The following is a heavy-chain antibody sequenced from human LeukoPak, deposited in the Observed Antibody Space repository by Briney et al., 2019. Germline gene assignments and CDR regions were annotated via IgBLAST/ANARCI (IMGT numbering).Heavy chain of an antibody. CDR1: GYSFSSYW. V-gene: IGHV5-51*01. J-gene: IGHJ5*02. CDR3: ARRAYCAGDCPNWFDP. D-gene: IGHD2-21*01. CDR2: IYPGDPDT. Sequence: GESLKISCKGSGYSFSSYWLGWVRQMPGKGLEWMGFIYPGDPDTRYNPSFQGQVTISADKSISTTYLQWSSLKASDTAMYYCARRAYCAGDCPNWFDPWGQGTLVTVSS.